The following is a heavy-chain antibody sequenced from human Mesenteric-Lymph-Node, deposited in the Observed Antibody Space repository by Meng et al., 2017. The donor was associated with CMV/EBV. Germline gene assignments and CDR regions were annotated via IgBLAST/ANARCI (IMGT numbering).Heavy chain of an antibody. CDR1: GFTFSSYG. J-gene: IGHJ4*02. CDR2: IRYDGSNK. Sequence: GESLKISCAASGFTFSSYGMHWVRQAPGKGLEWVAFIRYDGSNKYYADSVKGRFTISRDNSKNTLYLQMNSLRAEDTAVYYCARDFATYWGQGTLVTVSS. V-gene: IGHV3-30*02. D-gene: IGHD3-3*01. CDR3: ARDFATY.